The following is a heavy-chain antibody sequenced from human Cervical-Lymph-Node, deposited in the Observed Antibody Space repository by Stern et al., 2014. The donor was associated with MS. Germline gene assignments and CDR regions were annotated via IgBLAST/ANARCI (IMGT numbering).Heavy chain of an antibody. CDR2: INPNSGET. J-gene: IGHJ6*02. Sequence: QVQLVQSAAEVKKPGASVKVSCEASGYTFNAYYIHWVRQAPGRGLEWMGRINPNSGETKYAQKFQGRVTMTRDTSNTAYMELSRLTSDDTAVFYCARVTRHFENRLYFGMDVWGQGTTVTVSS. CDR1: GYTFNAYY. CDR3: ARVTRHFENRLYFGMDV. V-gene: IGHV1-2*06. D-gene: IGHD1-14*01.